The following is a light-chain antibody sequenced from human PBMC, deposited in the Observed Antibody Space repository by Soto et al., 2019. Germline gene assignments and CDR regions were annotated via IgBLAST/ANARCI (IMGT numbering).Light chain of an antibody. Sequence: EIVLTQSPATLSLSPGGRATLSCRASQSVSLSLAWYQQKPGQAPRLLIYGASTRATDIPARFSGSGAGTEFTLTISSLQSEDVAVDYCQQYNNWPRTFGQGTKVDIK. CDR3: QQYNNWPRT. J-gene: IGKJ1*01. CDR1: QSVSLS. CDR2: GAS. V-gene: IGKV3D-15*01.